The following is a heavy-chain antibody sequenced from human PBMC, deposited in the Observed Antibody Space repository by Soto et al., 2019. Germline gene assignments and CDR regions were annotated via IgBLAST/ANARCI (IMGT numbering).Heavy chain of an antibody. J-gene: IGHJ4*02. CDR2: IYYSGST. CDR1: GGSISSYY. V-gene: IGHV4-59*01. CDR3: ARVSSGWGYFAY. Sequence: QVQLQESGPGLVKPSETLSLTCTVSGGSISSYYWSWIRQPPGKGLEWIGYIYYSGSTNYNPSLTRXXTISVNTSTHRFSLKLTSVTAADTAVYYCARVSSGWGYFAYWGQGTLVTVSS. D-gene: IGHD6-19*01.